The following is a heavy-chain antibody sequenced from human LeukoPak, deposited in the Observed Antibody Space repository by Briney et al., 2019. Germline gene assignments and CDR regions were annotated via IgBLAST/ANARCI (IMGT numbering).Heavy chain of an antibody. J-gene: IGHJ6*02. V-gene: IGHV3-23*01. Sequence: GGSLRLSCAASGFTFSSYAMSWVRQAPGKGLAWVSALSSGGATTYYADSVKGRFTISRDNSKNTLYLQMHSLRVEDTAVYYCAHLVWEYVGGLDVWGQGTTVTVSS. CDR3: AHLVWEYVGGLDV. D-gene: IGHD3/OR15-3a*01. CDR1: GFTFSSYA. CDR2: LSSGGATT.